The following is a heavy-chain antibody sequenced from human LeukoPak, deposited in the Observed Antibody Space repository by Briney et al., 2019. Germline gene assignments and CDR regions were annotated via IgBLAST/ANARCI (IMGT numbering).Heavy chain of an antibody. V-gene: IGHV3-23*01. J-gene: IGHJ4*02. D-gene: IGHD1-14*01. CDR2: ISGSGSGGST. Sequence: GGSLRLSCAASGFTFTSYAMSWVRQAPGKGLEWVSGISGSGSGGSTYYADSVKGRFTISRDNSKNTLYLQMNSLRAEDTAVYYCAKSGLNRFDYWGQGTLVTVSS. CDR3: AKSGLNRFDY. CDR1: GFTFTSYA.